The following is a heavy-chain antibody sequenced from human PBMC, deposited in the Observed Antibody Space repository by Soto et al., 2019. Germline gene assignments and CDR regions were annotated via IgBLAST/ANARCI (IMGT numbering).Heavy chain of an antibody. CDR2: ISGSGGST. D-gene: IGHD3-9*01. CDR3: AKDRGYDILTGYYVY. J-gene: IGHJ4*02. V-gene: IGHV3-23*01. CDR1: GFTFSSYA. Sequence: GGSLRLSCAASGFTFSSYAMSWVRQAPGKGLEWVSAISGSGGSTYYADSVKGRFTISRDNSKNTLYLQMNSLRAEDTAVYYCAKDRGYDILTGYYVYWGQGTLVTAPQ.